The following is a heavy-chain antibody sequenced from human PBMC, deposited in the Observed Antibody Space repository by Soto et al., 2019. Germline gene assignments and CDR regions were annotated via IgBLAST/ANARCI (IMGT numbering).Heavy chain of an antibody. V-gene: IGHV1-18*01. Sequence: ASVKLSCEASGYSFTSYGISWVRQAPGQGLEWMGWISAYNGNTNYAQKLQGRVTMTTDTSTSTAYMELRSLRSDDTAVYYCARGGVVPAAVYYYYYMDVWGKGTTVTVSS. CDR1: GYSFTSYG. CDR3: ARGGVVPAAVYYYYYMDV. J-gene: IGHJ6*03. CDR2: ISAYNGNT. D-gene: IGHD2-2*01.